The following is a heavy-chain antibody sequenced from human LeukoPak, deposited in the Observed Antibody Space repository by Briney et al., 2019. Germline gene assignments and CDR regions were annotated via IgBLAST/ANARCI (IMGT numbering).Heavy chain of an antibody. V-gene: IGHV1-2*02. D-gene: IGHD2-2*01. J-gene: IGHJ5*02. Sequence: ASVKVSCKASGYTFTGYYMHWVRQAPGQGLEWMGWINPNSGGTNYAQKFQGRVTMTRDTSISTAYMELSRLRSDDTAVYYCARGQIVVVPAAKWNWFDPWGQGTLVTVSS. CDR3: ARGQIVVVPAAKWNWFDP. CDR1: GYTFTGYY. CDR2: INPNSGGT.